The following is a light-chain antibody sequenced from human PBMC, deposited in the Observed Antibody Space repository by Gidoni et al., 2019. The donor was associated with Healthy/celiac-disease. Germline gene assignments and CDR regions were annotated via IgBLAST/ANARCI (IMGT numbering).Light chain of an antibody. Sequence: DIQMTQSPPTLSASVGARVTITCRARQSISSWLALSQQKPGKAPKLLIDKASSLGSGVPSRFSGSGTGTEFALTISMLQPDDVATYYGQQYNSYSPFLTWTFXXXTKVEIK. CDR3: QQYNSYSPFLTWT. J-gene: IGKJ1*01. CDR1: QSISSW. V-gene: IGKV1-5*03. CDR2: KAS.